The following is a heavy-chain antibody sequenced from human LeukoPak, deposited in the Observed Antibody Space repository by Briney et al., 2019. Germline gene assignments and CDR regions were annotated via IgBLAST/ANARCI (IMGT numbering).Heavy chain of an antibody. CDR3: AKGAYYDSSGNFDY. Sequence: PGGPLRLSCAASGFTFDDYAMRWVRQAPGKGLEWVSGISWNSGSIVYADTVKGRFTISRDNAKNSLYLQMNSLRAEDTALYYCAKGAYYDSSGNFDYWGQGTLVTVSS. CDR1: GFTFDDYA. CDR2: ISWNSGSI. J-gene: IGHJ4*02. D-gene: IGHD3-22*01. V-gene: IGHV3-9*01.